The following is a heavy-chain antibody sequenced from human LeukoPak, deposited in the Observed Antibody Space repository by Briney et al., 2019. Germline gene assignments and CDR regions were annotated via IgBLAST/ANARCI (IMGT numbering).Heavy chain of an antibody. Sequence: ASVKVSCKASGYTFTSYYMHWVRQAPGQGLEWMGLINPSGGSTSYAQKFQGRVTMTRDMSTSTVYMELSSLRSEDTAVYYCARVGTPKRWLQFSAFDIWGQGTMVTVSA. CDR3: ARVGTPKRWLQFSAFDI. J-gene: IGHJ3*02. V-gene: IGHV1-46*01. CDR2: INPSGGST. CDR1: GYTFTSYY. D-gene: IGHD5-24*01.